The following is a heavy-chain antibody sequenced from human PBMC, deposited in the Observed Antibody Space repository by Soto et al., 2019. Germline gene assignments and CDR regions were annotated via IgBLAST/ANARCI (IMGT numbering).Heavy chain of an antibody. V-gene: IGHV1-46*01. CDR3: ARDPVPSDAGPVRYPADI. CDR1: GYTFTTYY. J-gene: IGHJ3*02. CDR2: INPNGGST. D-gene: IGHD2-2*02. Sequence: QVRLVQSGAEVKKPGASVTVSCRASGYTFTTYYLHWVRQAPGQGLEWMGIINPNGGSTTYSQHFQGRITMTRDTSANTVYMELSGLTSEDTAVHFCARDPVPSDAGPVRYPADIWGQGTLVTISS.